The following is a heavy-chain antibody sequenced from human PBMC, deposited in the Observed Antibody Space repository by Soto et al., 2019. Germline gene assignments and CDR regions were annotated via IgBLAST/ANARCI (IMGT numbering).Heavy chain of an antibody. V-gene: IGHV4-34*01. J-gene: IGHJ6*02. CDR1: GGSFSGYY. CDR3: ARGHPLGYCTNGVCYPFRYYYYGMDV. Sequence: SETLSLTCAVYGGSFSGYYWSWIRQPPGKGLEWIGEINHSGSTNYNPSLKSRVTISVDTSKNQFSLKLSSVTAADTAVYYCARGHPLGYCTNGVCYPFRYYYYGMDVWGQGTTVTVSS. CDR2: INHSGST. D-gene: IGHD2-8*01.